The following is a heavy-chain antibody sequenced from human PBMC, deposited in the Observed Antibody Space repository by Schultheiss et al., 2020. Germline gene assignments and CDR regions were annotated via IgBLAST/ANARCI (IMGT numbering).Heavy chain of an antibody. J-gene: IGHJ4*02. V-gene: IGHV4-39*01. CDR3: AQYPVAVAWGGYFDY. CDR1: GGSISSSSYY. D-gene: IGHD6-19*01. Sequence: SQTLSLTCTVSGGSISSSSYYWGWIRQPPGKGLEWIGSIYYSGSTYYNPSLKSRVTISVDTSKNQFSLKLSSVTAADTAVYYCAQYPVAVAWGGYFDYWGQGTLVTVSS. CDR2: IYYSGST.